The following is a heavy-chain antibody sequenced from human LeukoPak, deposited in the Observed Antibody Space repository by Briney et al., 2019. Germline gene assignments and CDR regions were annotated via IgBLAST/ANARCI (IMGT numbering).Heavy chain of an antibody. CDR1: GFTFSSYA. Sequence: GGSLRPSCAASGFTFSSYAMSWVRQAPGKGLEWVSAISGSGGSTYYADSVKGRFTISRDNSKNTLYLQMNSLRAEDTAVYYCAKDGSSWSVGYYYGMDVWGQGTTVTVSS. CDR3: AKDGSSWSVGYYYGMDV. V-gene: IGHV3-23*01. J-gene: IGHJ6*02. CDR2: ISGSGGST. D-gene: IGHD6-13*01.